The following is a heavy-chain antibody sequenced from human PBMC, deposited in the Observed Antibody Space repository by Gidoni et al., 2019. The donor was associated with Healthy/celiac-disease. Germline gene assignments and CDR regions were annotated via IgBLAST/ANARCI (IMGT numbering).Heavy chain of an antibody. D-gene: IGHD1-26*01. Sequence: EVQLLESGGTLVQPGGTLRLSCAASGFIFSSYAMSWVRQAPGKGLEWVSAFGGSGDSTYYADSVKGRFTISRDNSKNTLYLQMNSLRVEDTAVYYCAKSLDGSYLDGFDIWGQGTMVTVSS. CDR2: FGGSGDST. J-gene: IGHJ3*02. CDR1: GFIFSSYA. V-gene: IGHV3-23*01. CDR3: AKSLDGSYLDGFDI.